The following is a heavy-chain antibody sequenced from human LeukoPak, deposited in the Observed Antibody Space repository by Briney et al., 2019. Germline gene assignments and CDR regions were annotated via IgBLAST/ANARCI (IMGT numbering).Heavy chain of an antibody. V-gene: IGHV4-39*07. J-gene: IGHJ4*02. D-gene: IGHD4-17*01. CDR2: IYYSGST. CDR1: GGSISSSSYY. Sequence: PSETLSLTCTVSGGSISSSSYYWGWLRQPPGKGLEWIGTIYYSGSTCYNPSLKSRVTISVDTSKNQFSLKLSSVTAADTAVYYCARGRGIYGDYPYWGQGTLVTVSS. CDR3: ARGRGIYGDYPY.